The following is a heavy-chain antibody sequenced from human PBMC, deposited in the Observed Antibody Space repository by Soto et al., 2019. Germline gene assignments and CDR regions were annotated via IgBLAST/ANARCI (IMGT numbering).Heavy chain of an antibody. CDR2: IIHSGST. D-gene: IGHD3-22*01. J-gene: IGHJ4*02. Sequence: XXXRQPPGKGLEWIGEIIHSGSTNYNPSLKSRVTISVDTSKNQFSLKLSSVTAADTAVYYCASTGSSGYYSYWGQGALVTVSS. V-gene: IGHV4-34*12. CDR3: ASTGSSGYYSY.